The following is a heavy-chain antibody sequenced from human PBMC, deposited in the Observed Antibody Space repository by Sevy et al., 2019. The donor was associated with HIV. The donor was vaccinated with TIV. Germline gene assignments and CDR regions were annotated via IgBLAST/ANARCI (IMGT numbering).Heavy chain of an antibody. CDR1: GFTFSSYW. CDR3: ARAQQVTMLVVIGGLYFDF. J-gene: IGHJ4*02. CDR2: IKQDMSEK. Sequence: GGSLRLSCAASGFTFSSYWMTWVRQAPGKGLEWVANIKQDMSEKYYADSVKGRFTISRDNARNSLYLQMDGLRAEDTAVYYCARAQQVTMLVVIGGLYFDFWGQGTLVTVSS. V-gene: IGHV3-7*01. D-gene: IGHD3-22*01.